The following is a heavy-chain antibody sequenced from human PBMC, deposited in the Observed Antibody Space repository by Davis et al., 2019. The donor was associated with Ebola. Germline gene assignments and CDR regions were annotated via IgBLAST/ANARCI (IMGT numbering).Heavy chain of an antibody. CDR3: ARDAEMGKYAFDI. D-gene: IGHD3-16*01. Sequence: SVPVSRLASRYTLTNYGINWVRQALGQGLERMGCISDHNGNTEYPQKFQGRVTMTTDTPTGKTDMKPRNLRSDDTAVYYCARDAEMGKYAFDIWGQGTMVTVSS. J-gene: IGHJ3*02. CDR1: RYTLTNYG. V-gene: IGHV1-18*01. CDR2: ISDHNGNT.